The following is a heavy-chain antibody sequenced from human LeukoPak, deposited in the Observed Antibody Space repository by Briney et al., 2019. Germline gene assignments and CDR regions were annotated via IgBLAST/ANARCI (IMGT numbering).Heavy chain of an antibody. D-gene: IGHD6-6*01. J-gene: IGHJ4*02. CDR2: VDPKSGNT. Sequence: ASVKVSCKASGYSFTNYDTSWVRQAAGQGLEWMGWVDPKSGNTDYAQKFQGRVTMTRNTSISTAYMELSNLRSEDTAVYYCARGQLVRMWGQGTLVTVSS. CDR3: ARGQLVRM. V-gene: IGHV1-8*01. CDR1: GYSFTNYD.